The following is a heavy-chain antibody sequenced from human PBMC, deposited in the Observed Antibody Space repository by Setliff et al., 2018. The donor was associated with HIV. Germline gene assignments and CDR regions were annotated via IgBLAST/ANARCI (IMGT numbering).Heavy chain of an antibody. J-gene: IGHJ2*01. CDR1: GGTFSNYG. CDR3: ARSRRDTAMVGWYFDL. D-gene: IGHD5-18*01. V-gene: IGHV1-69*10. Sequence: SVTVSCQAYGGTFSNYGIGWVRQAPGKGLEWMGGIIPILGIASYAQKFQGRVTITADKSTSTVYMELSSLRSEDTDVYYCARSRRDTAMVGWYFDLWGRGTLVTVSS. CDR2: IIPILGIA.